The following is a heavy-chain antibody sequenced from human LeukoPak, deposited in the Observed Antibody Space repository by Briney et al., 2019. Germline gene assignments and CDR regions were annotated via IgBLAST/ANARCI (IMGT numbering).Heavy chain of an antibody. D-gene: IGHD5-18*01. CDR1: GGSISSYY. CDR2: IYYSGST. V-gene: IGHV4-59*01. CDR3: ARDLGVMVRAFDI. Sequence: SETLSLTCTVSGGSISSYYWSWIRQPPGKRLEWIGYIYYSGSTSYNPSLKSRVTISVDTSRNQISLKLSSVTAADTAVYYCARDLGVMVRAFDIWGQGTMVTVSS. J-gene: IGHJ3*02.